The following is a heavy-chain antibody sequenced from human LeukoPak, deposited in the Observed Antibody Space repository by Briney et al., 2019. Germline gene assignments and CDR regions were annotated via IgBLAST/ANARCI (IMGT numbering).Heavy chain of an antibody. CDR2: INHSGST. V-gene: IGHV4-34*01. Sequence: SETLSLTCAAYGGSFSGYYWSWIRQPPGKGLEWIGEINHSGSTNYNPSLKSRVTISVDTSKNQFSLKLSSVTAADTAVYYCARGGVRGSGSLNWFDPWGQGTLVTVSS. CDR3: ARGGVRGSGSLNWFDP. CDR1: GGSFSGYY. J-gene: IGHJ5*02. D-gene: IGHD3-10*01.